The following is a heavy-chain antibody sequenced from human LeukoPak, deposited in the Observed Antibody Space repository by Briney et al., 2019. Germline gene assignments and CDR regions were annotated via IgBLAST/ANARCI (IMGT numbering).Heavy chain of an antibody. Sequence: SETLSLTCTVSGGSITSYYWSWIRQPPGKGLEWIGCIHYSGYTNYNPSLKSRVTISVDTSKNHFSLKLSSVTAADTAVYYCARITMVRGTYYMDVWGKGTTVTISS. V-gene: IGHV4-59*01. CDR1: GGSITSYY. J-gene: IGHJ6*03. CDR2: IHYSGYT. CDR3: ARITMVRGTYYMDV. D-gene: IGHD3-10*01.